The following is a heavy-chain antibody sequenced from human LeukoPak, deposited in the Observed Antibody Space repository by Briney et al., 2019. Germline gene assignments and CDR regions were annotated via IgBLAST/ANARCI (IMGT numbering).Heavy chain of an antibody. J-gene: IGHJ4*02. V-gene: IGHV3-11*04. CDR2: ISSSGSII. D-gene: IGHD1-7*01. Sequence: GGSLRLSCAASGFTFSDYYMNWIRQAPGKGLEWVSYISSSGSIIYYADSVKGRFTISRDNAKNSLYLQMNSLRAEDTAIYYCAREDDWNYEDYWGQGTLVTVSS. CDR1: GFTFSDYY. CDR3: AREDDWNYEDY.